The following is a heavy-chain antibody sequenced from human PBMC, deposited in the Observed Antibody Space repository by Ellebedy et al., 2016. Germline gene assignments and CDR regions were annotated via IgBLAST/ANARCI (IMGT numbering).Heavy chain of an antibody. V-gene: IGHV3-13*01. J-gene: IGHJ6*02. CDR1: GFTFSSYD. Sequence: GESLKISCAASGFTFSSYDMHWVRQATGKGLEWVSAIGTAGDTYYPGSVKGRFTISRENAKNSLYLQMNSLRAGDTAVYYCARDMRPTTSRYSSSWYNGMDVWGQGTTVTVSS. D-gene: IGHD6-13*01. CDR2: IGTAGDT. CDR3: ARDMRPTTSRYSSSWYNGMDV.